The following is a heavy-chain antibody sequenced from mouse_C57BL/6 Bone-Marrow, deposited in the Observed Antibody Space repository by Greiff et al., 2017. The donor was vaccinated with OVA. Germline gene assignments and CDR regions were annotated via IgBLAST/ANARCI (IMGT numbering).Heavy chain of an antibody. CDR1: GSNIKDDY. CDR2: IDPENGDT. Sequence: EVQLQQSGAELVRPGASVQLSCTASGSNIKDDYMHWVNERPEQCLEWIEWIDPENGDTEYASKFQGKATITADTSSQTVYLHLSSLTSVDAAVCYRPTYRYWGQGTTLPVS. J-gene: IGHJ2*01. D-gene: IGHD5-5*01. V-gene: IGHV14-4*01. CDR3: PTYRY.